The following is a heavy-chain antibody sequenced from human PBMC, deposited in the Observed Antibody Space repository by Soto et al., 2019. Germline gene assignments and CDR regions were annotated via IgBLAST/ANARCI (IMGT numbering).Heavy chain of an antibody. Sequence: QVQLQESGPGLVKPSQTLSLTCTVSGGSISSGDYYWSWIRQPPGKGLEWIGYIYYSGSTYYNPSLKSRVTISVDTSKKQFSLKLSSVTAAVTAVYYCARTRITMVRGVIITYYYYGMDVWGQGTTVNVSS. CDR2: IYYSGST. CDR1: GGSISSGDYY. CDR3: ARTRITMVRGVIITYYYYGMDV. D-gene: IGHD3-10*01. V-gene: IGHV4-30-4*01. J-gene: IGHJ6*02.